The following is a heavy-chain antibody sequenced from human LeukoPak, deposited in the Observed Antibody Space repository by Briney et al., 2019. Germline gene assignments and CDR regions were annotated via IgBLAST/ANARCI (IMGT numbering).Heavy chain of an antibody. CDR3: ARQKKYSTSWYLDY. CDR1: GYSFTSYW. J-gene: IGHJ4*02. V-gene: IGHV5-51*01. Sequence: GESLKISCKGSGYSFTSYWIGWVRQMPGKGLEWMGVIYPGDSDTRYSPSFQGQVTISADKPISTAYLQWSSLRASDTAMYYCARQKKYSTSWYLDYWGQGTLVTVSS. CDR2: IYPGDSDT. D-gene: IGHD6-13*01.